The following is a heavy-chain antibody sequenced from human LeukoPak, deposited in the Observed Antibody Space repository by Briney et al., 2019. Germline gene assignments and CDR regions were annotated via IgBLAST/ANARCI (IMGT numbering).Heavy chain of an antibody. D-gene: IGHD6-19*01. CDR2: INPSGGST. Sequence: ASVKVSCKASGYTFTSYYMHWVRQAPGQGLEWMGIINPSGGSTSYAQKFQGRVTMTRDTSTSTVYMELSSLRSEDTAVYYCARARIAVILPKDYGMDVWGXGTXVTXXS. CDR1: GYTFTSYY. V-gene: IGHV1-46*01. J-gene: IGHJ6*04. CDR3: ARARIAVILPKDYGMDV.